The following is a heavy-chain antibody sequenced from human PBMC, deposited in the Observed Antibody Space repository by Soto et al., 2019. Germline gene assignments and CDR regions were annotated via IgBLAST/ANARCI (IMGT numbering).Heavy chain of an antibody. Sequence: QVQLVQSGAEMKKPGSSVKVSCQSSGGTFNTYAMNWVRQAPGQGPEWMGDISPMFGAANYAPKFQGRVTITADESTGTSYMQLSSLTSEDTALYFCAREVQVHTPAFVYWGSGTLVTVSS. CDR2: ISPMFGAA. V-gene: IGHV1-69*19. J-gene: IGHJ4*02. D-gene: IGHD2-15*01. CDR3: AREVQVHTPAFVY. CDR1: GGTFNTYA.